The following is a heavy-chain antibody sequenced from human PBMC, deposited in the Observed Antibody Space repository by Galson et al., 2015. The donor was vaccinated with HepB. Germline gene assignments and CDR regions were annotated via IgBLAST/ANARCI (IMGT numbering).Heavy chain of an antibody. CDR2: ICSGGDTI. D-gene: IGHD4-17*01. CDR3: ARDEYGASKDPATGDFILGSYYYYMDV. CDR1: GCIFRDYN. V-gene: IGHV3-11*01. Sequence: PLRVSCAASGCIFRDYNMSCTAQAPRKGLESVPYICSGGDTIYYADSVKGRFTISRDNAKNSLYLQMNSLRAEDTALYYCARDEYGASKDPATGDFILGSYYYYMDVWGKGTTVTVSS. J-gene: IGHJ6*03.